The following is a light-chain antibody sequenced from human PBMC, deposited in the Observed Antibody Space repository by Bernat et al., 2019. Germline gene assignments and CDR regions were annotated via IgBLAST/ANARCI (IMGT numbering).Light chain of an antibody. J-gene: IGKJ2*01. V-gene: IGKV1-6*01. CDR2: AAS. CDR1: QGIRND. Sequence: AIQMTQSPSSLSASIGDRVTITCRASQGIRNDLGWYQQKPGKAPKLLIYAASTLQSGVPSRFSGSGSGTDFTLTISSLQAEDFATYYCLEKYISPYTFGQGTKLEFK. CDR3: LEKYISPYT.